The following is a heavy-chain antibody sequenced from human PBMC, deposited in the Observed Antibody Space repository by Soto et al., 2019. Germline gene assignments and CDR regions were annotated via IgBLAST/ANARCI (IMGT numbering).Heavy chain of an antibody. J-gene: IGHJ6*02. CDR3: ARGDDFWGYYYYGMDV. D-gene: IGHD3-3*01. V-gene: IGHV3-33*01. CDR1: GFTFSSYG. Sequence: GGSLRLSCAASGFTFSSYGMHWVRQAPGKGLEWVAVIWYDGSNKYYADSVKGRFTISRDNSKNTLYLQMNSLRAEDTAVYYCARGDDFWGYYYYGMDVWGQGTTVTVSS. CDR2: IWYDGSNK.